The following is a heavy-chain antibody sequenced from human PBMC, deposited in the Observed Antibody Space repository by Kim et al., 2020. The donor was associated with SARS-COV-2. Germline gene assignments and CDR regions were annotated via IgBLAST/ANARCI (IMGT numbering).Heavy chain of an antibody. CDR2: INHSGST. V-gene: IGHV4-34*01. J-gene: IGHJ3*02. Sequence: SETLSLTCAVYGGSFSGYYWSWIRQPPGKGLEWIGEINHSGSTNYNPSLKSRVTISVDTSKNQFSLKLSSVTAADTAVYYCVARVAVRAFDIWGQGTMVTVSS. CDR3: VARVAVRAFDI. D-gene: IGHD6-19*01. CDR1: GGSFSGYY.